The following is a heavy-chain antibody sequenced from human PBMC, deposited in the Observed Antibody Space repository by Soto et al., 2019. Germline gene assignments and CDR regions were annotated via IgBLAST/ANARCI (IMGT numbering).Heavy chain of an antibody. Sequence: GRPLRLPCTALEIIFTGHGMHRVCQAPGKGLEWVAVIRYDGSNIYYADSVKGRFTIYRDNTKNTLYLQMDNLRGDDQAVYFFARDGRGTKVFFGYFGFWGQGALVTVSS. CDR2: IRYDGSNI. V-gene: IGHV3-33*01. CDR1: EIIFTGHG. D-gene: IGHD4-17*01. CDR3: ARDGRGTKVFFGYFGF. J-gene: IGHJ4*02.